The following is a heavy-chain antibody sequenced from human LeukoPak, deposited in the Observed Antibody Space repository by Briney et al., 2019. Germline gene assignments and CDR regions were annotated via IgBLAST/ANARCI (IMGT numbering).Heavy chain of an antibody. CDR3: AKELWSWSFDY. D-gene: IGHD2-8*02. CDR2: ISASGCST. J-gene: IGHJ4*02. CDR1: GSTFSSYV. V-gene: IGHV3-23*01. Sequence: GGSLRLSCAASGSTFSSYVMSWVRQAPGKGLEWVSGISASGCSTYYADSVKGRFTISRDNSKNTLYLQMNTLRAEYTAVYYCAKELWSWSFDYWGQGTLVTVSS.